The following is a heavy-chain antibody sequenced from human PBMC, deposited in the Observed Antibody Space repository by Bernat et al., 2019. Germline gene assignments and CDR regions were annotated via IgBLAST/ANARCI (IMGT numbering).Heavy chain of an antibody. CDR1: GFTVSSNY. CDR2: IYSGGST. CDR3: ARVRSGYLYYFDY. D-gene: IGHD3-22*01. V-gene: IGHV3-66*01. J-gene: IGHJ4*02. Sequence: EVQLVESGGGLVQPGGSLRLSCAASGFTVSSNYMSWVRQAPGKGLEWVSVIYSGGSTYYADSVKGRFTISRDNSKNTLYLQMYSLRAEDTAVYYCARVRSGYLYYFDYWGQGTLVTVSS.